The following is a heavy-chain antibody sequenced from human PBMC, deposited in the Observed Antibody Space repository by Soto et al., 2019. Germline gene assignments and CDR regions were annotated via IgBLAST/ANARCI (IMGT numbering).Heavy chain of an antibody. CDR2: IIPIFGTA. Sequence: QVQLVQSGAEVKKPGSSVKVSCKASGGTFSSYAISWVRQAPGQGLEWMGGIIPIFGTANYAQKFQGRVTMTADDSTSTGYMELSSLRSDDTAVYYCARETSDCSGGSCYYYYYGMDVWGQGTTVTVSS. CDR1: GGTFSSYA. CDR3: ARETSDCSGGSCYYYYYGMDV. J-gene: IGHJ6*02. D-gene: IGHD2-15*01. V-gene: IGHV1-69*01.